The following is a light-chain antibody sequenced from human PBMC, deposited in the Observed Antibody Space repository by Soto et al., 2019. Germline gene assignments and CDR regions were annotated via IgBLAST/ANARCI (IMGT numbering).Light chain of an antibody. V-gene: IGLV2-11*01. J-gene: IGLJ3*02. Sequence: QSALTQPPSVSGSPGHSVTISCIGTSSDIGTFNYVSWHQQRPGKAPRLIIYDVFQRPSGVPDRFSASKSGITASLTISGLQAEDEADYYCAAWDDSLRGWVFGGGTKLTVL. CDR3: AAWDDSLRGWV. CDR2: DVF. CDR1: SSDIGTFNY.